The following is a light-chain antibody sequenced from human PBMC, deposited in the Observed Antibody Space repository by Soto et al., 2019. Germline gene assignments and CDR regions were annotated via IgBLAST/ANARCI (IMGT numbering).Light chain of an antibody. J-gene: IGLJ2*01. CDR1: ALPKQY. CDR3: QSAYSSGTYNVV. CDR2: KDS. Sequence: SYELTQPPSVSVSPGQTARITCSGDALPKQYAYWYQQKPGQAPVLVIYKDSERPSGIPERFSGSSSGTTVTLTISGVQAEDEADYYCQSAYSSGTYNVVFGGGTKVTVL. V-gene: IGLV3-25*03.